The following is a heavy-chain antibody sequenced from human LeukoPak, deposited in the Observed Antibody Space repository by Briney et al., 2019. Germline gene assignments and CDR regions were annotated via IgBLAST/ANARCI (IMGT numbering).Heavy chain of an antibody. CDR1: GYIFTSYN. Sequence: ASVKVSCKASGYIFTSYNMYWVRHTPGQGLEWMGIINSSGGSTNYAQKFQGRVTMTRDTSTSTVYMELSSLRSEDTAVYYCARARVVTATYYYYYYMDVWGKGTTVTVSS. CDR3: ARARVVTATYYYYYYMDV. CDR2: INSSGGST. J-gene: IGHJ6*03. V-gene: IGHV1-46*01. D-gene: IGHD2-21*02.